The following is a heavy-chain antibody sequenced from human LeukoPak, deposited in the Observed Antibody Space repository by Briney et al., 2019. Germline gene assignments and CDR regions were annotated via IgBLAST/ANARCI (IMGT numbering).Heavy chain of an antibody. CDR3: ARYPLSNPNFDI. Sequence: SETLSLTCTVSGGSISSSSYYWGWIRQPPGKGLEWIGSIYYSGSTYYNPSLKSRVTISVDTSKNQFSLKLSSVTAADTAVYYCARYPLSNPNFDIWGQRTMVNVFS. V-gene: IGHV4-39*01. CDR1: GGSISSSSYY. J-gene: IGHJ3*02. CDR2: IYYSGST.